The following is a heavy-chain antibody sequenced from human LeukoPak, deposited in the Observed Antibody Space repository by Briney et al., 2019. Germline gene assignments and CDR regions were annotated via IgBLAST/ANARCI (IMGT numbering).Heavy chain of an antibody. V-gene: IGHV4-31*03. CDR2: IYYSGST. Sequence: SQTLSLTCTVSGGSISSGGYYWSWIRQHPGKGLEWIGYIYYSGSTYYNPSLKSRVTISVDTSKNQFSLKLSSVTAADTAVYYCARVDSSSSYYYGMEVWGQGTTVTVSS. D-gene: IGHD6-6*01. CDR3: ARVDSSSSYYYGMEV. J-gene: IGHJ6*02. CDR1: GGSISSGGYY.